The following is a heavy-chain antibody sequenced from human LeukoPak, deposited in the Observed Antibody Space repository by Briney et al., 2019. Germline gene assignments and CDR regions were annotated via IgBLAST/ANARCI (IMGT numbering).Heavy chain of an antibody. Sequence: SETLSLTCTVSGGSINAYYWSWIRHPPGKGLEWIAYVRDNGENNYNPSLKSRVAISVDTANNQISLRLHFATAADTAIYYCARQPVNTAAFDIWGLGTMVTVSS. CDR3: ARQPVNTAAFDI. V-gene: IGHV4-59*08. CDR2: VRDNGEN. D-gene: IGHD5-18*01. CDR1: GGSINAYY. J-gene: IGHJ3*02.